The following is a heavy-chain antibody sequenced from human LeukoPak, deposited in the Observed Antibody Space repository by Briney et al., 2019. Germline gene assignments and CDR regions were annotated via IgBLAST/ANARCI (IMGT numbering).Heavy chain of an antibody. J-gene: IGHJ5*02. CDR3: ARDQRGYSYGYGFDP. D-gene: IGHD5-18*01. V-gene: IGHV1-2*02. CDR1: GYTFSNNG. Sequence: ASVKVSCKASGYTFSNNGISWVRQAPGQGLEWMGWVNPNSGGTTYAQKFQGRVAMTRDTSISTAYMELSRLTADDTAVYYCARDQRGYSYGYGFDPWGQGTLVTVSS. CDR2: VNPNSGGT.